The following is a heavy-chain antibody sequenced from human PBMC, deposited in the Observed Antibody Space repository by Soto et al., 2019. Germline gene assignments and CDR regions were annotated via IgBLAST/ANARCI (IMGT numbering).Heavy chain of an antibody. CDR1: GGSISSYY. CDR2: IYYSGST. CDR3: ARVVPIPFWFDP. D-gene: IGHD3-10*01. V-gene: IGHV4-59*01. Sequence: PSETLSLTCTVSGGSISSYYWSWTRQPPGKGLEWIGYIYYSGSTNYNPSLKSRVTISVDTSKNQFSLKLSSVTAADTAVYYCARVVPIPFWFDPWGQGTLVTVSS. J-gene: IGHJ5*02.